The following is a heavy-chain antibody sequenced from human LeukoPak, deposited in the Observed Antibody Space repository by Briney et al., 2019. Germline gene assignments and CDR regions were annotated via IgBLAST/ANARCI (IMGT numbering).Heavy chain of an antibody. D-gene: IGHD6-19*01. CDR3: ARAGGWAREDYKGDAFDI. J-gene: IGHJ3*02. CDR2: ISAYNGNS. Sequence: ASVKVSCKASGYTFTNYGISWVRQAPGQGLEWMRWISAYNGNSNYAQKLQDRVTMTTDTSTTTAYMDLRSLISDDTAVYYCARAGGWAREDYKGDAFDIWGQGTMVTVSS. CDR1: GYTFTNYG. V-gene: IGHV1-18*01.